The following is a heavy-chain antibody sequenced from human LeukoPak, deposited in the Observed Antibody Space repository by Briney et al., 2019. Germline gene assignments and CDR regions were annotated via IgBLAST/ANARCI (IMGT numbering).Heavy chain of an antibody. J-gene: IGHJ4*02. CDR3: ARGYCSSTSCYDVWRPLDY. CDR1: GFTTSNNY. D-gene: IGHD2-2*01. V-gene: IGHV3-53*01. Sequence: PGGPLRPSCAASGFTTSNNYMSWVRQPPGKGLEWCSVIYSGGSKYYADSVKGRFTISRDNSKNTLYLQMNSLRAEDTAVYYCARGYCSSTSCYDVWRPLDYWGQGTLVTVSS. CDR2: IYSGGSK.